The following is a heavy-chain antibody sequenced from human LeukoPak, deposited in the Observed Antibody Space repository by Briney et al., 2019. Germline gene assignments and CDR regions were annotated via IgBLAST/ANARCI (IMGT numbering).Heavy chain of an antibody. CDR2: ISGDGGSK. Sequence: GGSLRLSCAASGFTFNDYAMHWVRQAPGKGLEWLSLISGDGGSKYYADSVNTPFPISRHNIKTSLYLQMNRLRTEDTALYYCAKDITSIAVAGADYWGQGTLVTVSS. V-gene: IGHV3-43*02. J-gene: IGHJ4*02. CDR1: GFTFNDYA. D-gene: IGHD6-19*01. CDR3: AKDITSIAVAGADY.